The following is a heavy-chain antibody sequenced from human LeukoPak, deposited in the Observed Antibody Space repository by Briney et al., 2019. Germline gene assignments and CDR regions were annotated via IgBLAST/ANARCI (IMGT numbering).Heavy chain of an antibody. CDR2: TSGSGGST. CDR1: GFTFSSYA. D-gene: IGHD2-2*01. J-gene: IGHJ4*02. CDR3: AKDKSVVPASHDY. V-gene: IGHV3-23*01. Sequence: GGSLRLSCAASGFTFSSYAMSWVRQAPGKGLEWVSATSGSGGSTYYADSVKGRFTISRDNSKNTLYLQMNSLRAEDTAVYYCAKDKSVVPASHDYWGQGTLVTVSS.